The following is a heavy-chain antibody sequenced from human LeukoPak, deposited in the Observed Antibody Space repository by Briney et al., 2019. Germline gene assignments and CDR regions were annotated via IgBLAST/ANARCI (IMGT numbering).Heavy chain of an antibody. CDR1: GGSFSGYY. V-gene: IGHV4-34*01. CDR2: INHSGST. J-gene: IGHJ6*02. Sequence: SETLSLTCAVYGGSFSGYYWSWIRQPPGKGLEWIGEINHSGSTNYNPSLKSRVTISVDTSKNQFSLKLSSVTAADTAVYYCAREEITMVRGVITTYYYYYGMDVWGQGTTVTVSS. CDR3: AREEITMVRGVITTYYYYYGMDV. D-gene: IGHD3-10*01.